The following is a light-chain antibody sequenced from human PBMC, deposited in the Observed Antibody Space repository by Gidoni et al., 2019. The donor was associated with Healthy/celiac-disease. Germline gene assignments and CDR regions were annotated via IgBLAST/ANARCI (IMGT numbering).Light chain of an antibody. Sequence: DIVMTQSPVTLSVSPGERATLSCRASQSVSSNLAWYQQKPGQALRLLIYGASTRATSIPARFSGSGSGTEFTRTISSLQYEDFAVYYCQQYNNWPPTFGQGTKLEIK. CDR2: GAS. V-gene: IGKV3-15*01. CDR1: QSVSSN. CDR3: QQYNNWPPT. J-gene: IGKJ2*01.